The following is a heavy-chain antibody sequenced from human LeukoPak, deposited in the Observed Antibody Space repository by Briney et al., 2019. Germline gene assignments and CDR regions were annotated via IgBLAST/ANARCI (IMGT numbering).Heavy chain of an antibody. V-gene: IGHV3-11*04. CDR3: ARGRPYDYVWGSYRADAFDI. J-gene: IGHJ3*02. CDR1: GFTFSDYY. D-gene: IGHD3-16*02. CDR2: ISSSCNII. Sequence: PGGSLRLSCAASGFTFSDYYMSWIRQAPGKGLEWVSYISSSCNIIYYADSVKGRFTISRDNAKNSLYLQMNSLRDEDTAVYYCARGRPYDYVWGSYRADAFDIWGQGTMVTVSS.